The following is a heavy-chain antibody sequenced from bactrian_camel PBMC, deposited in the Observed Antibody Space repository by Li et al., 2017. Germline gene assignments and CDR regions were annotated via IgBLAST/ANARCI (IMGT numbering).Heavy chain of an antibody. Sequence: MYWVRQAPGKGLEWVSSIGMYGGTANYADSVKGRFAISRDNVKNTVDLQMNSLKPEDTAMYYCAARGPYCYTKLSVRDFTYWGQGTQVTVS. V-gene: IGHV3S19*01. CDR2: IGMYGGTA. D-gene: IGHD2*01. J-gene: IGHJ6*01. CDR3: AARGPYCYTKLSVRDFTY.